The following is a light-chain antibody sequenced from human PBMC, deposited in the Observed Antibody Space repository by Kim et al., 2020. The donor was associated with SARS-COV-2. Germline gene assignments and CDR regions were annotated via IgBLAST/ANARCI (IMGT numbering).Light chain of an antibody. V-gene: IGLV3-9*01. CDR1: NIGLKN. Sequence: SYELTQPLSVSVALGQTARITCGGNNIGLKNVHWYQQRPGQAPVLVIYTDSSRPSGIPERFSGSNSGNTATLTLSRAQAGDEADYFCQVWDSTTAVFGGG. CDR2: TDS. CDR3: QVWDSTTAV. J-gene: IGLJ3*02.